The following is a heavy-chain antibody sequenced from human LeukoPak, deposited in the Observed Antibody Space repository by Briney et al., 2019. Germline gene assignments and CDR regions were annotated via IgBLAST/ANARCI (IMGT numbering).Heavy chain of an antibody. CDR3: AKKGIAARRDAFDI. J-gene: IGHJ3*02. CDR1: GFTFSSYG. CDR2: IRYDGSNK. D-gene: IGHD6-6*01. V-gene: IGHV3-30*02. Sequence: GGSLRLSCAASGFTFSSYGMHWVRQAPGKGLEWVAFIRYDGSNKYYADSVKGRFTISRDNSKNTLYLQMNSLRAEDTAVYYCAKKGIAARRDAFDIWGQGTMVTVSS.